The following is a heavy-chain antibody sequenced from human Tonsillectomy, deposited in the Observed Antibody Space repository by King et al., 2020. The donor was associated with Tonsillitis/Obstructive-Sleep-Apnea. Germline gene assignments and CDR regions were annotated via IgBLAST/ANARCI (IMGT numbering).Heavy chain of an antibody. V-gene: IGHV4-61*01. CDR2: IYYSGST. J-gene: IGHJ5*02. Sequence: QLQESGPGLVKPSETLSLTCTVSGGSVSSGSYYWSWIRQPPGKGLEWIGYIYYSGSTNYNPSLKSRVTISVDTSKNQFSLKLSSVTAADTAVYYCARDNPTTRFDPWGQGTLVTVSS. CDR3: ARDNPTTRFDP. D-gene: IGHD1-7*01. CDR1: GGSVSSGSYY.